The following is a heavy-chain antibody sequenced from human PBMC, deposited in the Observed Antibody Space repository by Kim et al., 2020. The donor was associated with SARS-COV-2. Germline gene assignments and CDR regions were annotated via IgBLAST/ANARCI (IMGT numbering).Heavy chain of an antibody. CDR2: IYYSGST. Sequence: SETLSLTCTVSGCSISSSSYYWGWIRQPPGKGLEWIGSIYYSGSTYYNPSLKSRVTISVDTSKNQFSLKLSSVTAADTAVYYCARHPSITMIVIAWYFDLWGRGTLVTVSS. J-gene: IGHJ2*01. D-gene: IGHD3-22*01. CDR3: ARHPSITMIVIAWYFDL. CDR1: GCSISSSSYY. V-gene: IGHV4-39*01.